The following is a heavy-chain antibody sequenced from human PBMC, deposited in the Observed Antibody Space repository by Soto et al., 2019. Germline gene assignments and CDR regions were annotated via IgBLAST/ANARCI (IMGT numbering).Heavy chain of an antibody. V-gene: IGHV4-39*01. D-gene: IGHD2-2*01. J-gene: IGHJ6*02. CDR1: GGSISSSSYY. CDR2: IYYSGST. Sequence: SETLSLTCTVSGGSISSSSYYWGWIRQPPGKGLEWIGGIYYSGSTYYNPSLKSRVTISVDTSKNQFSLKLSSVTAADTAVYYCARQDIVVVPAAAYYYYYGMDVWGQGTTVTVSS. CDR3: ARQDIVVVPAAAYYYYYGMDV.